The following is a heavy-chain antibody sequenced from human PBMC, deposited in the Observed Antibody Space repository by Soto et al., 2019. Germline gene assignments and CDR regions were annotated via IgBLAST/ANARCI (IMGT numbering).Heavy chain of an antibody. D-gene: IGHD6-19*01. V-gene: IGHV4-59*01. CDR2: IYYSGST. J-gene: IGHJ3*02. CDR3: ARVGGVAVAGAFDI. Sequence: SETLSLTCTVSGGSISSYYWSWIRQPPGKGLEWIGYIYYSGSTNYNPSLKSRVTISVDTSKNQFSLKLSSVTAADTAVYYCARVGGVAVAGAFDIWGQGTTVTVSS. CDR1: GGSISSYY.